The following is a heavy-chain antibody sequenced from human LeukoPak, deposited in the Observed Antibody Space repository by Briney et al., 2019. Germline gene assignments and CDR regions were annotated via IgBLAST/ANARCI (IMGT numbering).Heavy chain of an antibody. V-gene: IGHV3-30-3*01. D-gene: IGHD5-18*01. Sequence: PGGSLRLSCAASGFDFSSYAIHWVRQAPGKGLEWVAVISSDGSMQDYADSVRGRLTVSRDNSKNTLYLQMSSLRPEDTSQYYCARGNLYTAATIEDYWGRGTLVTVSS. J-gene: IGHJ4*02. CDR1: GFDFSSYA. CDR2: ISSDGSMQ. CDR3: ARGNLYTAATIEDY.